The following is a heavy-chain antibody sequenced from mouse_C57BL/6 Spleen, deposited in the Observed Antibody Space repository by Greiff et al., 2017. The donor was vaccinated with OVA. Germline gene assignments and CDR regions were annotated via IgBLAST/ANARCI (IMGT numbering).Heavy chain of an antibody. CDR2: IHPNSGST. J-gene: IGHJ3*01. V-gene: IGHV1-64*01. CDR3: SYYYGSSYVGFAY. CDR1: GYTFTSYW. Sequence: VQLQQPGAELVKPGASVKLSCKASGYTFTSYWMHWVKQRPGQGLEWIGMIHPNSGSTNYNEKFKSKATLTVDKSSSTAYMQLSSLTSEDSAVYYCSYYYGSSYVGFAYWGQGTLVTVSA. D-gene: IGHD1-1*01.